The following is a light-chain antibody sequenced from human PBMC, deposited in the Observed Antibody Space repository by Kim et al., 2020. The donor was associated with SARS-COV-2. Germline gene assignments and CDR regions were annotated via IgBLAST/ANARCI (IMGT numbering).Light chain of an antibody. V-gene: IGKV1-5*01. Sequence: DIQMTQSPSTLSASVGDRVTITCRASQSISGWLAWYQQRPGKAPKLLISAVSTLESGVPSRFSGSGSGTEFSLTISNLQPDDFATYYCQQYKSYSEQMFGQGTKVDIK. CDR1: QSISGW. CDR3: QQYKSYSEQM. J-gene: IGKJ1*01. CDR2: AVS.